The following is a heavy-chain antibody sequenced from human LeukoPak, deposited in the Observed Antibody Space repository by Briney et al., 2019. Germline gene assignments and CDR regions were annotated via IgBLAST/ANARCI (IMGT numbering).Heavy chain of an antibody. J-gene: IGHJ5*02. CDR1: GGSISSGGYY. CDR2: IYYSGST. D-gene: IGHD6-19*01. V-gene: IGHV4-39*01. Sequence: SETLSLTCTVSGGSISSGGYYWGWIRQPPGKGLEWIGSIYYSGSTYYNPSLKSRVTISVDTSRNQFSLKLTSVTAADAALYYCARQYSSGWPWFDPWGQGTLVTVSS. CDR3: ARQYSSGWPWFDP.